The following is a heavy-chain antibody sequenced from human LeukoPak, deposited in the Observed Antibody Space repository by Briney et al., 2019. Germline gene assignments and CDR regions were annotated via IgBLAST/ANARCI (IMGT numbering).Heavy chain of an antibody. V-gene: IGHV4-38-2*02. J-gene: IGHJ4*02. CDR1: AYSISSGYF. D-gene: IGHD4-17*01. Sequence: SETLSLTCTVSAYSISSGYFWGWIRQPPGKGPEWIGSIFHSGSVYYNPSLQSRVTISVDSSTNHFSLRPTSVTAADTAIYYCAAMTTVTMYSYFFDSWGQGTLLTVSS. CDR2: IFHSGSV. CDR3: AAMTTVTMYSYFFDS.